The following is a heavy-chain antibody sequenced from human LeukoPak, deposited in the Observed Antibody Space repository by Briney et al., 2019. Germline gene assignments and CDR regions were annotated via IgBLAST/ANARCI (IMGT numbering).Heavy chain of an antibody. CDR3: ARDGRRIAAAANHFDY. Sequence: ASVKVSCKASGYTFTSYGISWVRQAPGQGLEWMGWISAYNGNTNYAQKLQGRVTMTTDTSTSTAYMELRSLRSDDTAVYYCARDGRRIAAAANHFDYWGQGTLVTVSS. V-gene: IGHV1-18*04. CDR2: ISAYNGNT. CDR1: GYTFTSYG. J-gene: IGHJ4*02. D-gene: IGHD6-13*01.